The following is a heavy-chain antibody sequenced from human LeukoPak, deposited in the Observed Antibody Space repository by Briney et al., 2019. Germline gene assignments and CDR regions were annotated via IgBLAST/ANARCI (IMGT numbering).Heavy chain of an antibody. CDR2: ISGSGDTT. CDR1: GFMFSSYA. V-gene: IGHV3-23*01. D-gene: IGHD3-10*01. CDR3: AKARYYYGSGSYPFYFDY. J-gene: IGHJ4*02. Sequence: GGSLRLSCAASGFMFSSYAMNWVRQAPGGGLDWVSAISGSGDTTYYADSVKGRFTISRDNSKNTPYLQMNSLRAEDTAVYYCAKARYYYGSGSYPFYFDYWGQGTLVTVSS.